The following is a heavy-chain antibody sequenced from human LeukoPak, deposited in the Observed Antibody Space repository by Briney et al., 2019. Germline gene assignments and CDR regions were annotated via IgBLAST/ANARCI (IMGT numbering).Heavy chain of an antibody. V-gene: IGHV1-18*01. Sequence: GASVKVSCKASGYTFTSYGISWVRHAPGQGLEWMGWISAYNGNTNYAQKLKGRVTMTTDTSTSTAYMELRSLRSDDTAVHYCAREYSSSSTYYYYGMDVWGQGTTVTVSS. J-gene: IGHJ6*02. D-gene: IGHD6-6*01. CDR3: AREYSSSSTYYYYGMDV. CDR2: ISAYNGNT. CDR1: GYTFTSYG.